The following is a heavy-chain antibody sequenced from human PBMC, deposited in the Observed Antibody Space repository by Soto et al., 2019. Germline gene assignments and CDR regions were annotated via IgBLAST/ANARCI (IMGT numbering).Heavy chain of an antibody. D-gene: IGHD1-26*01. V-gene: IGHV1-3*01. CDR3: AKWGGGVSVPYYNYGLDF. Sequence: ALVNVSCKSAGYSFSINAMDWVRQAPGQRLEWMGWISPVNGNTKYSPKFQGRVTITRDTSASTAYMELSSLTSEDTAVYYCAKWGGGVSVPYYNYGLDFWGQGPPGTV. CDR1: GYSFSINA. J-gene: IGHJ6*02. CDR2: ISPVNGNT.